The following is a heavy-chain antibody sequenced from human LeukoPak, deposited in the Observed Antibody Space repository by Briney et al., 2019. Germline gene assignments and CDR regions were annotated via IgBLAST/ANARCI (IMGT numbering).Heavy chain of an antibody. CDR1: GFTFSSYA. J-gene: IGHJ5*02. CDR3: AKDPYIVSSTSQNWFDP. D-gene: IGHD2-2*01. V-gene: IGHV3-23*01. Sequence: GGSLRLSCAASGFTFSSYAMSWVRQAPGKGLEWVSAISGSGGSTYYADSVKGRFTISRDNSKNTLYLRMNSLRAEDTAVYYCAKDPYIVSSTSQNWFDPWGQGTLVTVSS. CDR2: ISGSGGST.